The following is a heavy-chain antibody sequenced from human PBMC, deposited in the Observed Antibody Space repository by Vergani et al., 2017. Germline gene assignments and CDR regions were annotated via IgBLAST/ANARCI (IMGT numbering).Heavy chain of an antibody. J-gene: IGHJ6*02. CDR2: IYYSGST. V-gene: IGHV4-59*01. Sequence: QVQLQESGPGLVKPSETLSLTCTVSGGSISSYYWSWIRQPPGKGLEWIGYIYYSGSTNYNPSLKSRVTISVDTSKNPFSLKLSSVTEADTAVDYFARERGIVGATTGGMDVWGQGTTVTVSS. CDR3: ARERGIVGATTGGMDV. CDR1: GGSISSYY. D-gene: IGHD1-26*01.